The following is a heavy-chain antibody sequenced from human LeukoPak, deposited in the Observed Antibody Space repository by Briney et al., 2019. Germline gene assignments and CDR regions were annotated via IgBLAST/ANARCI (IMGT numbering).Heavy chain of an antibody. J-gene: IGHJ3*02. Sequence: SETLSLTCTVSGGSITTYYWTWIRQTPDKGLQFIGSFYHTGSTNYNPSLEGAVTMSVDTSKNQFSLKLSSVTAADTAVYYCARVLGYGDYDDAFDIWGQGTMVTVSS. CDR2: FYHTGST. V-gene: IGHV4-59*12. CDR1: GGSITTYY. CDR3: ARVLGYGDYDDAFDI. D-gene: IGHD4-17*01.